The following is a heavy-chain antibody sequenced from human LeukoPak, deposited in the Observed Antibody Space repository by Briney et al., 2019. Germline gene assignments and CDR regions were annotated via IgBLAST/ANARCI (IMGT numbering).Heavy chain of an antibody. Sequence: GGSLRLSCAASGFTVSTNCMTWVRQAPGKGLEWASTIYSGGTTYYADPVMGRFTISRHNSRNTLYLQMNSLRAEDTAVYYCARVDTVMAYYFDLWGQGTLVTVSS. CDR1: GFTVSTNC. V-gene: IGHV3-53*04. CDR2: IYSGGTT. CDR3: ARVDTVMAYYFDL. J-gene: IGHJ4*02. D-gene: IGHD5-18*01.